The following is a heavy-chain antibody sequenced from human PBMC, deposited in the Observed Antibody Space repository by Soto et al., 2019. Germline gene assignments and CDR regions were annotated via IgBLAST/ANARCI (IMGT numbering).Heavy chain of an antibody. Sequence: PSETLSLTCAVSGGSMSSNNLWSWVRQPPGKGLEWIGEIFHSGSTNYNPSLKTRVTISVDKSKNQFSLKLSSVTAADTAVYYCARVYSGSYSDSWGQGTLVTVSS. D-gene: IGHD1-26*01. CDR2: IFHSGST. V-gene: IGHV4-4*02. CDR1: GGSMSSNNL. CDR3: ARVYSGSYSDS. J-gene: IGHJ4*02.